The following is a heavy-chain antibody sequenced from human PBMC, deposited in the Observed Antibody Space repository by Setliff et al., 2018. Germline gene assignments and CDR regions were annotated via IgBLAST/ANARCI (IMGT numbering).Heavy chain of an antibody. Sequence: GESLKISCTVYGFSFNKYWMYWVRQAPGKGLEWVSRINGDATIAHYADSVKGRFTTSRDNARNALYLQMVSLRGEDTGVYFCAALDWGENFYNVDVWGKGTTVTVSS. CDR2: INGDATIA. CDR3: AALDWGENFYNVDV. J-gene: IGHJ6*03. D-gene: IGHD7-27*01. V-gene: IGHV3-74*01. CDR1: GFSFNKYW.